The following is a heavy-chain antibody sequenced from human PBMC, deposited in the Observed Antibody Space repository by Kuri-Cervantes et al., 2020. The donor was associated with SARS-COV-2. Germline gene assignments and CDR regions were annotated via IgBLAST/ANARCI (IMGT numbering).Heavy chain of an antibody. V-gene: IGHV3-72*01. CDR1: GFTFSDHT. Sequence: GGSLRLSWAASGFTFSDHTMDWVRQAPGKGMEWVGRIKNKDQGYTTYYAASVKGRFTISRDDSKDSLYLQLNSLKSEDTALYYCSRAGPGVSWDFWGQGTLVTVSS. J-gene: IGHJ4*02. D-gene: IGHD2-8*01. CDR3: SRAGPGVSWDF. CDR2: IKNKDQGYTT.